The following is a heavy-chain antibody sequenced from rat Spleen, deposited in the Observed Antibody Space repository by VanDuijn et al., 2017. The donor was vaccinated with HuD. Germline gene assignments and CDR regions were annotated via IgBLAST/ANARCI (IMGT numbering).Heavy chain of an antibody. CDR2: ISYDGSST. V-gene: IGHV5-29*01. CDR3: ARLDDPYYFDY. CDR1: GFTFSDYY. J-gene: IGHJ2*01. D-gene: IGHD1-7*01. Sequence: EVQLVESDGGLVQPGRSLKLSCAASGFTFSDYYMAWVRQAPTKGLEWVATISYDGSSTYYRDSVKGRFTISRDNAKSTLYLQMDSLRSEDTATYYCARLDDPYYFDYWGQGVMVTVSS.